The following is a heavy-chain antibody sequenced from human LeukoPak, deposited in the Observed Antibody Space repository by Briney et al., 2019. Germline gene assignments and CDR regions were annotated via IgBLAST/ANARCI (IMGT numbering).Heavy chain of an antibody. CDR2: ISSSGGYI. Sequence: GGSLRLSCAASGFTFSNYSMNWVRQAPGKGLEWVSSISSSGGYIYYADSMKGRFTISRDNAKNSLYLQMNSLTAEDTAVYYCASLKLGIASDYWGQGTLFTV. J-gene: IGHJ4*02. CDR3: ASLKLGIASDY. CDR1: GFTFSNYS. V-gene: IGHV3-21*01. D-gene: IGHD7-27*01.